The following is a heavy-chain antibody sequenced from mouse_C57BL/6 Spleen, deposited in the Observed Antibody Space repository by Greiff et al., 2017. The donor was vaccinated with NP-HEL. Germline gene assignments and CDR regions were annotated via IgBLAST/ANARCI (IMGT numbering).Heavy chain of an antibody. D-gene: IGHD1-1*01. Sequence: QVQLKQPGAELVMPGASVKLSCKASGYTFTSYWMHWVKQRPGQGLEWIGEIDPSDSYTNYNQKFKGKSTLTVDKSSSTAYMQLSSLTSEDSAVYYCARGHLNYSSSYAMDYWGQGTSVTVSS. J-gene: IGHJ4*01. CDR3: ARGHLNYSSSYAMDY. CDR2: IDPSDSYT. V-gene: IGHV1-69*01. CDR1: GYTFTSYW.